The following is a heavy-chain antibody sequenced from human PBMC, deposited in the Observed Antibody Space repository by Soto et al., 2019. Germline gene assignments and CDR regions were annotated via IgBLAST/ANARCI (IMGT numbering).Heavy chain of an antibody. CDR3: NRGGSVGAFDI. V-gene: IGHV3-53*01. J-gene: IGHJ3*02. CDR1: GFAVSSNY. D-gene: IGHD2-15*01. CDR2: VHSDGST. Sequence: GGSLRLSCRVSGFAVSSNYMGWVRQAPGKGLEWVSLVHSDGSTYFADSVRGRFTIFRDNSKNTLYLQLTSLRAEDTAVYYCNRGGSVGAFDIWGQGAMVTVSS.